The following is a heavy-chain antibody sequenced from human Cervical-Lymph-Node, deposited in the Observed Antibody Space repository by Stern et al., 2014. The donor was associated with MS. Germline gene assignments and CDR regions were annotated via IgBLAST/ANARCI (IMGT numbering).Heavy chain of an antibody. D-gene: IGHD4-17*01. V-gene: IGHV4-30-4*01. CDR1: GDSINSGDFH. J-gene: IGHJ4*02. CDR3: ARMKTGLRENRGFDF. CDR2: IYYSGRN. Sequence: QLQLQESGPGLVKPSETLSLTCTVSGDSINSGDFHWSWVRQSPGKGLEWIGYIYYSGRNYNNPSLKSRVTMSIDTSTNQFSLNLTSVTAADTALYYCARMKTGLRENRGFDFWGQGTQVTVSP.